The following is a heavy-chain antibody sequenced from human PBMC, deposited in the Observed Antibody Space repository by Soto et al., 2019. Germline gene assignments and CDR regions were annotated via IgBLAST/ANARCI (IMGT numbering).Heavy chain of an antibody. Sequence: XESLRLSCAASGFTFSSYEMNWVRQAPGKGLEWVSYISSSGSTIYYADSVKGRFTISRDNAKNSLYLQMNSLRAEDTAVYYCAGGMVVAFDYWGQGTLVTVSS. J-gene: IGHJ4*02. V-gene: IGHV3-48*03. D-gene: IGHD2-21*01. CDR1: GFTFSSYE. CDR2: ISSSGSTI. CDR3: AGGMVVAFDY.